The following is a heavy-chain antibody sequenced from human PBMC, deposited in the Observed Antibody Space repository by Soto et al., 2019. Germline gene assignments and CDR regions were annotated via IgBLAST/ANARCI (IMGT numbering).Heavy chain of an antibody. CDR1: GFSLSTSGVG. Sequence: QITLKESGPTLVKPTQTLTLTCTFSGFSLSTSGVGVGWIRQPPGKALEWLALIYGDDDKRYSPSLKSRLTITKDTSKHQVVLTMTNMDPVDTATYYCALHRGFITRDEYYFDYWGQGTLVTVSS. J-gene: IGHJ4*02. CDR2: IYGDDDK. V-gene: IGHV2-5*02. CDR3: ALHRGFITRDEYYFDY. D-gene: IGHD3-22*01.